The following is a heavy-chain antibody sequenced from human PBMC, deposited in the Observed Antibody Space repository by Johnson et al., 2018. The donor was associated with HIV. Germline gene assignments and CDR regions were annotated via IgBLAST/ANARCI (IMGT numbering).Heavy chain of an antibody. J-gene: IGHJ3*02. Sequence: QVQLVESGGGVVQPGRSLRLSCTASGFTFSTYAMHWVRRAPGKGLEWVAFISYDGNNKYYADSVKGRFTISRDNSKNTLYLQMNSLSAEDTAVYYCARDLTYYYDSSTYVRAFDIWGQGTMVTVSS. D-gene: IGHD3-22*01. CDR2: ISYDGNNK. V-gene: IGHV3-30*14. CDR3: ARDLTYYYDSSTYVRAFDI. CDR1: GFTFSTYA.